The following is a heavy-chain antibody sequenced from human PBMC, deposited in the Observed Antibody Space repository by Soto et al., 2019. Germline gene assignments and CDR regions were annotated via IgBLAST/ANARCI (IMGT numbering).Heavy chain of an antibody. V-gene: IGHV3-74*01. J-gene: IGHJ4*02. CDR2: INSDGSST. D-gene: IGHD3-10*01. Sequence: PGGSLRLSCVLSGYPFSLHLMHWVRQAPGKGLVWVSLINSDGSSTNYADSVKGRFTISRDNAKNTLFLQLDSLRAEDTAVYFCATDYYGSLNYWGQGTPVTVSS. CDR3: ATDYYGSLNY. CDR1: GYPFSLHL.